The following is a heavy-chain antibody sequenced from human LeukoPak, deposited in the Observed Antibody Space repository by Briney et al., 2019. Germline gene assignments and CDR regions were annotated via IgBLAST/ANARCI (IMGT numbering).Heavy chain of an antibody. D-gene: IGHD6-13*01. CDR2: MNPKSGRT. CDR1: GYTLTSYD. CDR3: ARQRGIDAFDI. J-gene: IGHJ3*02. V-gene: IGHV1-8*01. Sequence: ASVKVSCKASGYTLTSYDINWVRQAAGQGLEWMGWMNPKSGRTGYAQNFQGRISISRNTSISTAYMELSSLRSEDTAVYYCARQRGIDAFDIWGQGTMVTVSS.